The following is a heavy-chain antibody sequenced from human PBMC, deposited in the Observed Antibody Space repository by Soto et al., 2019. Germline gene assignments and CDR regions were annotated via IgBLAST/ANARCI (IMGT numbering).Heavy chain of an antibody. D-gene: IGHD6-6*01. CDR3: ASGGSSLNFDS. Sequence: PGGSLRLSCAASGFDASVNFMTWVRQAPGRGLEWVSVINNAGTTYYADSVKGRFTISGDKSKNTLYLQMNSLRAEDTAVYYCASGGSSLNFDSWGQGTLVTVSS. V-gene: IGHV3-66*01. CDR1: GFDASVNF. CDR2: INNAGTT. J-gene: IGHJ4*02.